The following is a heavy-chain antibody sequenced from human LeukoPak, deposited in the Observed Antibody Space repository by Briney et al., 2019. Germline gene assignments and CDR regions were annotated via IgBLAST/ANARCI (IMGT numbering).Heavy chain of an antibody. CDR3: AHYYGSGTNAFDI. J-gene: IGHJ3*02. D-gene: IGHD3-10*01. CDR1: GFTFGDYA. V-gene: IGHV3-49*03. Sequence: GGSLRLSCRASGFTFGDYAMSWFRQAPGKGLEWLGFIRSKVYGGTAEYAASVKGRFTISRDNSKNTLYLQMNSLRAEDTAVYYCAHYYGSGTNAFDIWGQGTMVTVSS. CDR2: IRSKVYGGTA.